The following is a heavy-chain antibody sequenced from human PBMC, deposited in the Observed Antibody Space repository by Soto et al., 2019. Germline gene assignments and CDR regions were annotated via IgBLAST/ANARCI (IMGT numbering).Heavy chain of an antibody. J-gene: IGHJ4*02. Sequence: SETLSLTCTVSGDSINNYYWSWIRQPPGKRLEWIGYIYYTGSTTYNPSLESRVTMSVDTSKNQFFLKLSSVNAADTAVYYCAKYRRTAAEGFTLDYWGRGALVTVSS. D-gene: IGHD6-13*01. CDR1: GDSINNYY. V-gene: IGHV4-59*01. CDR3: AKYRRTAAEGFTLDY. CDR2: IYYTGST.